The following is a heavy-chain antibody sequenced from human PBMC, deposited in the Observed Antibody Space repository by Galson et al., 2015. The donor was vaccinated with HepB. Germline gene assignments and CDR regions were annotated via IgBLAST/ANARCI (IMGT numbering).Heavy chain of an antibody. J-gene: IGHJ4*02. Sequence: SVKVSCKASGGTFSSNAISWVRQAPGQGLEWMGGIIPLFGIENYAQKFQGRVTITAGESTSTAYMELSSLRSEDTAVYYCARGRATVAAYYFAYWGQETLVTVSS. V-gene: IGHV1-69*13. D-gene: IGHD4-11*01. CDR1: GGTFSSNA. CDR2: IIPLFGIE. CDR3: ARGRATVAAYYFAY.